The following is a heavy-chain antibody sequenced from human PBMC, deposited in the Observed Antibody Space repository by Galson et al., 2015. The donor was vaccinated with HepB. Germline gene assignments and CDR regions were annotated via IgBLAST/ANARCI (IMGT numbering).Heavy chain of an antibody. CDR2: ISWNSGSI. J-gene: IGHJ4*02. CDR3: ARGLQWLFED. D-gene: IGHD6-19*01. Sequence: SLRLSCAASGFSFDGYAMHWVRQAPGKGLEWVSGISWNSGSIGYADSVKGRFTISRDNAKNSLYLQMNSLRAAEDTAVYYCARGLQWLFEDWGQGTLVTVSS. V-gene: IGHV3-9*01. CDR1: GFSFDGYA.